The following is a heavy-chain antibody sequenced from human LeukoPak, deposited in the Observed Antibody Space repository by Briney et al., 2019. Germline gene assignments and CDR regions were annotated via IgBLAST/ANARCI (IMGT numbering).Heavy chain of an antibody. D-gene: IGHD6-19*01. CDR2: FDPEDGET. Sequence: GASVKVSCKVSGYTLTELSMHWVRHAPGKGIEWMGCFDPEDGETIYAQKFQGRVTMTEDTSTDTAYMELSSLRSEDTAVYYCATVSSGWYVNDYWGQGTLVTVSS. J-gene: IGHJ4*02. V-gene: IGHV1-24*01. CDR1: GYTLTELS. CDR3: ATVSSGWYVNDY.